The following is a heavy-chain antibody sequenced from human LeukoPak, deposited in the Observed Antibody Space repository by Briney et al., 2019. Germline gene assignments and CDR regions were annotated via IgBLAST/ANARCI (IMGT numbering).Heavy chain of an antibody. CDR2: IYHSGST. Sequence: PSETLSLTCAVSGYSISSGYYWGWIRQPPGKGLEWIGSIYHSGSTYYNPSLKSRVTISVDTSKNQFSLKLSSVTAADTAVYYCARRTPRTTGTTAGDVDYWGQGTLVTVSS. CDR1: GYSISSGYY. V-gene: IGHV4-38-2*01. CDR3: ARRTPRTTGTTAGDVDY. J-gene: IGHJ4*02. D-gene: IGHD1-1*01.